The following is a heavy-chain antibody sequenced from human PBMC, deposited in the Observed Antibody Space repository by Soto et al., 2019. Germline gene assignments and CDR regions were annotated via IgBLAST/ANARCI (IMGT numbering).Heavy chain of an antibody. CDR2: IYYSGST. J-gene: IGHJ4*02. V-gene: IGHV4-59*01. CDR1: GGSISSYY. CDR3: ARTPGDGPPTYFDY. Sequence: SETLSLTCTVSGGSISSYYWSWIRQPPGKGLEWIGYIYYSGSTNYNPSLKSRVTISVDTSKNQFSLKLSSVTAADTAVYYCARTPGDGPPTYFDYWGQGTLVTVSS.